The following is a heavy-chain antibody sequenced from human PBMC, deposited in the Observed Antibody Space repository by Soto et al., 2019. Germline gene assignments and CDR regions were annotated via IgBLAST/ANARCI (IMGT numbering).Heavy chain of an antibody. V-gene: IGHV1-46*03. CDR2: INPSGGST. CDR1: GYTFTSYY. CDR3: AGDHLRKDYYYGMDV. J-gene: IGHJ6*02. Sequence: QVQLVQSGAEVKKPGASVKASCKASGYTFTSYYMHWVRQAPGQGLEWMGIINPSGGSTSYAQKFQGRVTMTRDTSTSTVYMELSSLRSEDTAVYYCAGDHLRKDYYYGMDVWGQGTTVTVSS.